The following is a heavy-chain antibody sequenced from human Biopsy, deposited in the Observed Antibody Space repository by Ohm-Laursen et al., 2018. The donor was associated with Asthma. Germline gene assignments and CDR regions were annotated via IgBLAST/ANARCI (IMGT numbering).Heavy chain of an antibody. J-gene: IGHJ3*01. Sequence: ASVKVSCKASGYNFISPAIHWVRQAPGQRLEWMGWVNTGNGDTKYSQKFQGRVTITRDTSASTAYMELRSLRSEDTATYYCARTYYDFLTGQVKDVFGVWGQGTMVTVSS. CDR3: ARTYYDFLTGQVKDVFGV. V-gene: IGHV1-3*04. CDR1: GYNFISPA. D-gene: IGHD3-9*01. CDR2: VNTGNGDT.